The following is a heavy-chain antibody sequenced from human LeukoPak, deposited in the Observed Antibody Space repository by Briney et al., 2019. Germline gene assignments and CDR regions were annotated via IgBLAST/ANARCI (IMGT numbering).Heavy chain of an antibody. J-gene: IGHJ5*02. Sequence: SETLSLTCTISGGSISSYYWSWIRQPAGKGLEWIGRIYTSGSTNYNPSLKSRVTMSVDTSKNQFSLKLSSVTAADTAVYYCARAILSGYDSSWFDPWGQGTLVTASS. CDR2: IYTSGST. CDR1: GGSISSYY. CDR3: ARAILSGYDSSWFDP. D-gene: IGHD5-12*01. V-gene: IGHV4-4*07.